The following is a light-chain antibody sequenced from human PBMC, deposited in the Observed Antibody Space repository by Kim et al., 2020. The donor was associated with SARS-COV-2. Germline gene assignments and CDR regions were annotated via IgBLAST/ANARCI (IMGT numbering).Light chain of an antibody. V-gene: IGKV1-16*02. CDR1: QDIGSY. CDR2: AAS. CDR3: QQYSTYPLT. Sequence: AYVGYRVTIICRASQDIGSYLACFQHKPGQAPKSLIYAASSLQSGFPSKFSGSGSGTYFTLIINSLEPEDFATYYCQQYSTYPLTCGQGTRLEIK. J-gene: IGKJ5*01.